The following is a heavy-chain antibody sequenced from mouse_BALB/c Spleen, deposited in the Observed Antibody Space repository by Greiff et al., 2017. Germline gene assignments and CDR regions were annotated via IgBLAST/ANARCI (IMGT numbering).Heavy chain of an antibody. Sequence: VKLMESGPGLVAPSQSLSITCTVSGFSLTSYGVHWVRQPPGKGLEWLGVIWAGGSTNYNSALMSRLSISKDNSKSQVFLKMNSLQTDDTAMFYCASLTGTLAMDYWGQGTSVTVSS. V-gene: IGHV2-9*02. CDR1: GFSLTSYG. CDR2: IWAGGST. CDR3: ASLTGTLAMDY. D-gene: IGHD4-1*01. J-gene: IGHJ4*01.